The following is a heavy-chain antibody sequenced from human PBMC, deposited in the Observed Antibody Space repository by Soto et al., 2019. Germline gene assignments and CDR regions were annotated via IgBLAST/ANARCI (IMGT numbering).Heavy chain of an antibody. D-gene: IGHD4-17*01. Sequence: SETLSLTCTVSGGSISSYYWSWIRQPPGRGLEWIRYIYYSGSTYYNPSLKSRVTISVDTSKNQFSLKLSSVTAADTAVYYCARPARTTVTTSAAFDIWGQGTMVTVSS. CDR1: GGSISSYY. V-gene: IGHV4-59*08. CDR2: IYYSGST. CDR3: ARPARTTVTTSAAFDI. J-gene: IGHJ3*02.